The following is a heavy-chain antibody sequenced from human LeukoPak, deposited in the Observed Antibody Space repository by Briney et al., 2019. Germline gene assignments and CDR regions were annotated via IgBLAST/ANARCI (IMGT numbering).Heavy chain of an antibody. CDR2: INQSGRT. J-gene: IGHJ4*02. Sequence: SATLSPTYALYGASFSGYYWGCVRQPPGKGMEWHRVINQSGRTNYNPSLKGGVPMPVATSKNQFFLKLSSVTAAEPAVKYWARGDDSKGGFYYFDSCGQGTLVTVSS. D-gene: IGHD3-22*01. CDR1: GASFSGYY. CDR3: ARGDDSKGGFYYFDS. V-gene: IGHV4-34*01.